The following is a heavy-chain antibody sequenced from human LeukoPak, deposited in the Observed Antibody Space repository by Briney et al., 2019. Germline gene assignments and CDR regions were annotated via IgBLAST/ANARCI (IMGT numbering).Heavy chain of an antibody. CDR3: ARIGYSSSSTDF. CDR1: GFTFSSYS. D-gene: IGHD6-6*01. CDR2: ISGSGGST. J-gene: IGHJ4*02. Sequence: GGSLRLSCAASGFTFSSYSMNWVRPAPGKGLEWVSAISGSGGSTYYADSVKGRFTISRDNSKNTLYLQMNSLRAEDTAVYYCARIGYSSSSTDFWGQGILVTVSS. V-gene: IGHV3-23*01.